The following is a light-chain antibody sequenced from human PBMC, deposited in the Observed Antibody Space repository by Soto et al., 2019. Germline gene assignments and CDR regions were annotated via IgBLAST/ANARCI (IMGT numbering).Light chain of an antibody. CDR3: LQTLQFPHT. V-gene: IGKV2-28*01. J-gene: IGKJ1*01. CDR1: QSLLHSNGYNY. Sequence: DIVMTQSPFSLPVTPGEPASISCRSSQSLLHSNGYNYLDWYLQKPGQSPHLLIYLGSIRASGVPDRFSGSGSGTDFTLKISRVEAEDVGVYFCLQTLQFPHTLGQGAKVEIE. CDR2: LGS.